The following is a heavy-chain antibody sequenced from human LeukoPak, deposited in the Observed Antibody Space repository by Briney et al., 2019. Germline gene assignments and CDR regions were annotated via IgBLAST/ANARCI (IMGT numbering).Heavy chain of an antibody. CDR3: ASRDGYNFYFDY. V-gene: IGHV4-34*01. J-gene: IGHJ4*02. D-gene: IGHD5-24*01. Sequence: SETLSLTCAVYGGSFSGYSWSWIRQPPGKGLEWIGDINHSGDTDYNPSLKSRVTISVDTSKNQFSLKLSSVTAADTAVYYCASRDGYNFYFDYWGQGTLVTVSS. CDR2: INHSGDT. CDR1: GGSFSGYS.